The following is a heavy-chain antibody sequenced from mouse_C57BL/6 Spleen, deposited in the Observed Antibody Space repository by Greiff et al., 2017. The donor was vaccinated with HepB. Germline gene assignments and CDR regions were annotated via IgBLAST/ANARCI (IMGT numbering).Heavy chain of an antibody. CDR2: ISDGGRYT. CDR3: ARSKAQATGLAY. D-gene: IGHD3-2*02. J-gene: IGHJ3*01. CDR1: GFTFSSYA. Sequence: EVHLVESGGGLVKPGGSLKLSCAASGFTFSSYAMSWVRQTPEKRLEWVATISDGGRYTYYPDNVKGRFTISRDNAKHNLYLQLSHLKSEDTAMYYCARSKAQATGLAYWGQGTLVTVSA. V-gene: IGHV5-4*01.